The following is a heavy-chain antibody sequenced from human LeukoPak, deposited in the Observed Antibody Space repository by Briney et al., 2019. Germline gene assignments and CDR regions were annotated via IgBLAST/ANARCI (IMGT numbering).Heavy chain of an antibody. Sequence: SETLSLTCTVSGGSISSSSYYWGWIRQPPGKGLEWIGSIYNSGSTNYNPSLKSRVTISLDTSKNQFSLKLSSVTAEDTAVYYCARDPTGYSYSASHYMDVWGKGTTVTVSS. V-gene: IGHV4-39*07. CDR3: ARDPTGYSYSASHYMDV. CDR1: GGSISSSSYY. J-gene: IGHJ6*03. D-gene: IGHD5-18*01. CDR2: IYNSGST.